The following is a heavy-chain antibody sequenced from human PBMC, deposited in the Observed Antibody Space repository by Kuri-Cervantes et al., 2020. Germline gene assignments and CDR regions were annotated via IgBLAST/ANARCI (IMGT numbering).Heavy chain of an antibody. V-gene: IGHV4-30-4*08. CDR3: AGGRMIVPRQGYYFDY. CDR2: IYYSGST. D-gene: IGHD3-22*01. CDR1: GGSISSGDYY. J-gene: IGHJ4*02. Sequence: SETLSLTCTVSGGSISSGDYYWSWIRQPPGKGLEWIGYIYYSGSTYYNPSLKSRVTISVDTSKNQFSLKLSSVTAADTAVYYCAGGRMIVPRQGYYFDYWGQGTLVTVSS.